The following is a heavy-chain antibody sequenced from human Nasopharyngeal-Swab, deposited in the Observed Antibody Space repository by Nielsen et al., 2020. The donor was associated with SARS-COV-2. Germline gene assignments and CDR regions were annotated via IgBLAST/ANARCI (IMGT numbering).Heavy chain of an antibody. CDR2: IGTSDDT. J-gene: IGHJ4*02. V-gene: IGHV3-23*01. CDR1: GFNFASFA. CDR3: AKTFLIAPRTYDY. Sequence: GESLKISCAASGFNFASFAMTWVRQAPGKGLEWVSTIGTSDDTYYTDSVKGRFAISRDNSKNKVYLQMDSLRPDDTALYYCAKTFLIAPRTYDYWGQDTLVTVSS. D-gene: IGHD2/OR15-2a*01.